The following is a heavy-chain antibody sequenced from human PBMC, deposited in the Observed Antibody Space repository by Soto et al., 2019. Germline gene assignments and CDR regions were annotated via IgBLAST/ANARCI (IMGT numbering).Heavy chain of an antibody. V-gene: IGHV4-4*07. CDR3: ATNSGWPPRYWFDP. CDR1: GGSISSYY. Sequence: SETLSLTCTVSGGSISSYYWSWIRQPAGKGLKWIGRIYTGGSTNYNPSLKSRVTMSVDTSKNQFSLKLSSVTAADTAVYYCATNSGWPPRYWFDPWGQGTLVTVSS. J-gene: IGHJ5*02. CDR2: IYTGGST. D-gene: IGHD6-19*01.